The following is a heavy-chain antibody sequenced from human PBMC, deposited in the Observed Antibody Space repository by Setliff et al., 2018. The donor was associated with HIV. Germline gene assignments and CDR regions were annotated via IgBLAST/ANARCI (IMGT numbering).Heavy chain of an antibody. V-gene: IGHV1-18*01. Sequence: ASVKVSCKASGYTFTNYGISWVRQARGQGLEWMGWISGYNGNTKYAQNLQGRVTMTTDTSTSTAYMELRSLRTDDTAVYYCARHDGLRSVHGAFDIWGQGTMVTVS. CDR3: ARHDGLRSVHGAFDI. D-gene: IGHD4-17*01. CDR1: GYTFTNYG. J-gene: IGHJ3*02. CDR2: ISGYNGNT.